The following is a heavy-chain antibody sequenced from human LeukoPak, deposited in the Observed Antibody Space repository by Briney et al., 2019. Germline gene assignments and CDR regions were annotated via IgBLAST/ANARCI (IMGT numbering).Heavy chain of an antibody. Sequence: SETLSLTCAVYGGSFSGYYWSWIRQPPGKGLEWTGEINHSGSTNYNPSLKSRVTISVGTSKNQFSLRLSSVTAADTAVYYCARGRLELLWFGELLPNYFDYWGQGTLVTVSS. CDR3: ARGRLELLWFGELLPNYFDY. CDR1: GGSFSGYY. V-gene: IGHV4-34*01. D-gene: IGHD3-10*01. CDR2: INHSGST. J-gene: IGHJ4*02.